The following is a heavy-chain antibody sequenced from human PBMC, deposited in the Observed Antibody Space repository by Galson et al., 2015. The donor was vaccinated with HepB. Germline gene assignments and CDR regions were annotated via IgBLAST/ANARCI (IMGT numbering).Heavy chain of an antibody. CDR1: GYTFTSYG. CDR2: ISAYNGNT. Sequence: SVKVSCKASGYTFTSYGISCVRQAPGQGLEWMGWISAYNGNTNYAQKLQGRVTMTTDTSTSTAYMELRSLRSDDTAVYYCARDPLRYCSGGSCYHLWDYWGQGTLVTVSS. D-gene: IGHD2-15*01. CDR3: ARDPLRYCSGGSCYHLWDY. V-gene: IGHV1-18*01. J-gene: IGHJ4*02.